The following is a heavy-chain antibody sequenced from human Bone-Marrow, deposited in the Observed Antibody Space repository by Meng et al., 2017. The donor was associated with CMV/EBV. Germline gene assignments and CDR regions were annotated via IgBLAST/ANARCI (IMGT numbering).Heavy chain of an antibody. CDR3: ASQASHCSSTSCLIDY. J-gene: IGHJ4*02. D-gene: IGHD2-2*01. Sequence: YSFTSYWISWVRQMPGKGLEWMGRIDPSDSYTNYSPSFQGHVTISADKSISTAYLQWSSLKASDTAMYYCASQASHCSSTSCLIDYWGQGTLVTVSS. CDR1: YSFTSYW. V-gene: IGHV5-10-1*01. CDR2: IDPSDSYT.